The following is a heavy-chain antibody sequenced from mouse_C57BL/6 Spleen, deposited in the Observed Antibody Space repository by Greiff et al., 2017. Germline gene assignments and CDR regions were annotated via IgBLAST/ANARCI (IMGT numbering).Heavy chain of an antibody. D-gene: IGHD2-3*01. CDR1: GYAFSSSW. CDR2: IYPGDGDT. J-gene: IGHJ3*01. Sequence: QVQLKQSGPELVKPGASVKISCKASGYAFSSSWMNWVKQRPGKGLEWIGRIYPGDGDTNYNGKFKGKDTLTADKSSSTAYMQLSSLTSEDSSVYFCARYDPWFAYWGQGTLVTVSA. V-gene: IGHV1-82*01. CDR3: ARYDPWFAY.